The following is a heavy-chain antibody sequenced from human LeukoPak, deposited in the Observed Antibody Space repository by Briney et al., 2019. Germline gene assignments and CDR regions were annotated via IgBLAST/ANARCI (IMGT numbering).Heavy chain of an antibody. CDR1: GGSISSGSYY. Sequence: SETLSLTCTVSGGSISSGSYYWSWIRQPAGKGLEWIGRIYTSGSTNYNPSLKSRVTISVDTSKNQFSLKLSSVTAADTAVYYCARREVTIFGVVTLDAFDIWGQGTMVTVSS. J-gene: IGHJ3*02. CDR3: ARREVTIFGVVTLDAFDI. V-gene: IGHV4-61*02. D-gene: IGHD3-3*01. CDR2: IYTSGST.